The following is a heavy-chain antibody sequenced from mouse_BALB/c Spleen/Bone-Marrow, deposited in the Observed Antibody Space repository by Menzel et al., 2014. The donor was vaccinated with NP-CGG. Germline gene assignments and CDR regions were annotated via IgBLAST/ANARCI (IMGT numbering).Heavy chain of an antibody. CDR2: IYPGDGDT. CDR3: ARDDGFAY. CDR1: GYAFSSYW. J-gene: IGHJ3*01. V-gene: IGHV1-80*01. Sequence: VKLVESGAELVRPGASVKISCKASGYAFSSYWMNWVKQRPGQGLEGIGQIYPGDGDTNYNGKFKGKATLTADKSSSTAFMQRSSLTSEDSAVYFCARDDGFAYWGQGTLVTVSA. D-gene: IGHD2-12*01.